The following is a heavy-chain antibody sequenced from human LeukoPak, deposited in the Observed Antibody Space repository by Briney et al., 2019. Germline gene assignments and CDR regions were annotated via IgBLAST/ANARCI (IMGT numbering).Heavy chain of an antibody. CDR1: GGTFSSYA. CDR2: IIPILGIA. CDR3: ARDQVINGMAMIKAFDY. J-gene: IGHJ4*02. D-gene: IGHD3-22*01. Sequence: ASVKVSCKASGGTFSSYAISWVRQAPGQGLEWMGRIIPILGIANYAQKFQGRVTITADKSTSTAYMELSSLRSEDTAVYYCARDQVINGMAMIKAFDYWGQGTLVTVSS. V-gene: IGHV1-69*04.